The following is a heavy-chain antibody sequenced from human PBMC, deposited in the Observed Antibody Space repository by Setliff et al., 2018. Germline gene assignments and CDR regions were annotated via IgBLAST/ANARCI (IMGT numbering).Heavy chain of an antibody. Sequence: PSETLSLTCTVSGASLRSGSYYWSWIRQPAGKGLEWIGRIYTSGATTYNPSLKGRVTISADTSTNHFSLKLTSVTAADTAVYYCARDNTIVGATDYWGQGALVTVS. D-gene: IGHD1-26*01. CDR1: GASLRSGSYY. CDR3: ARDNTIVGATDY. J-gene: IGHJ4*02. V-gene: IGHV4-61*02. CDR2: IYTSGAT.